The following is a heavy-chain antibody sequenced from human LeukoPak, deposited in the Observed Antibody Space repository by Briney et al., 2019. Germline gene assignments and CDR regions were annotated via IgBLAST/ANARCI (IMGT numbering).Heavy chain of an antibody. CDR3: ARHSIYCRGTTCLLMDV. J-gene: IGHJ6*04. CDR2: ITSGGRST. V-gene: IGHV3-23*01. D-gene: IGHD1-7*01. CDR1: GFTFNTYA. Sequence: PGGSLRLSCAASGFTFNTYAMSWVRQAPGKGLEWVSMITSGGRSTYYADSVQGRFTISSDNSRNTVYLQMDSLGAEDTAVYYCARHSIYCRGTTCLLMDVWGNGTTVTVSS.